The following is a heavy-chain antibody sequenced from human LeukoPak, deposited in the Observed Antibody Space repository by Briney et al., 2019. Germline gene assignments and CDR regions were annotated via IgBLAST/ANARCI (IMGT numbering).Heavy chain of an antibody. J-gene: IGHJ3*02. CDR3: ARDDPDIAVIPGAADI. CDR2: VIPIFGET. D-gene: IGHD2-2*01. CDR1: GGTFSNYV. V-gene: IGHV1-69*13. Sequence: AASVKVSCKASGGTFSNYVISWVRQAPGRGFEWMGGVIPIFGETHSAQKFHGRVSFTADEATSTAYMELTSLTVDDTAVYYCARDDPDIAVIPGAADIWGQGTLVSVSS.